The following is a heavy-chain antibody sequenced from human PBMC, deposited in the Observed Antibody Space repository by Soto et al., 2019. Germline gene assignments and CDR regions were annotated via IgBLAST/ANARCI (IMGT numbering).Heavy chain of an antibody. CDR3: ARTTREEILDY. CDR2: ISSNGGST. J-gene: IGHJ4*02. Sequence: GGSLRLSCSASGFTFSNYAIHWVRQAPGKGLEYVSAISSNGGSTYYADSVKGRFTISRDNSKNTLYLQMSSLRVEDTAVYCCARTTREEILDYWGQGTPVTVSS. CDR1: GFTFSNYA. V-gene: IGHV3-64D*06.